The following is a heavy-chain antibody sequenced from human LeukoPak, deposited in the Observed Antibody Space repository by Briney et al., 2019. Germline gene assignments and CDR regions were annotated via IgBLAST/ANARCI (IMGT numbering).Heavy chain of an antibody. CDR1: GFTFSNYV. Sequence: GGSLRLSCLASGFTFSNYVMHWVRQAPGKGLEWVAVIWYDGSNKYYADSVQGRFTISRDNSKNTLDLHMNGLRAEDTAVYYCACWDECDNSGFAFWGRGTLVTVSS. CDR2: IWYDGSNK. CDR3: ACWDECDNSGFAF. D-gene: IGHD4-23*01. J-gene: IGHJ4*02. V-gene: IGHV3-33*01.